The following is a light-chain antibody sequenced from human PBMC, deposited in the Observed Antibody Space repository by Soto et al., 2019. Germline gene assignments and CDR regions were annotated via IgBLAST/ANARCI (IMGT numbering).Light chain of an antibody. CDR3: SSYTSSNTHVV. Sequence: QSALTQPASVSGSPGQAITISCTGTSSDVGGYNYVSWYQQYPGKAPKLMIYDVSNRPSGVSNRFSGSKSGNTASLTISGLQAEDEANYYCSSYTSSNTHVVFGGGTKLTVL. CDR1: SSDVGGYNY. V-gene: IGLV2-14*01. CDR2: DVS. J-gene: IGLJ2*01.